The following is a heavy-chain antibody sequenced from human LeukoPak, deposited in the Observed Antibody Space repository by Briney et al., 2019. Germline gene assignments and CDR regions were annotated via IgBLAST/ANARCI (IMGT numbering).Heavy chain of an antibody. J-gene: IGHJ4*02. Sequence: SETLSLTCTVPGGSISSYYWSWIRQPPGKGLEWIGYIYYSGSTNYNPSLKSRVTISVDTSKNQFSLKLSSVTAADTAVYYCARGMRFGEFFFDYWGQGTLVTVSS. CDR1: GGSISSYY. CDR3: ARGMRFGEFFFDY. D-gene: IGHD3-10*01. CDR2: IYYSGST. V-gene: IGHV4-59*01.